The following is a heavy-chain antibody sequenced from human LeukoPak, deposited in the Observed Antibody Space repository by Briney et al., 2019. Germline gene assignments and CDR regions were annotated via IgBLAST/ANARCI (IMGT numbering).Heavy chain of an antibody. Sequence: ASVKVSCKASGYTFTSYGINWVRQATGQGLEWMGWMNPDNGNTGCAQKFQGRVTMTRNTSISTAYMELSSLRAEDTAVYYCARNLGRRPFDYWGQGTLVTVSS. J-gene: IGHJ4*02. CDR3: ARNLGRRPFDY. CDR1: GYTFTSYG. CDR2: MNPDNGNT. D-gene: IGHD1-1*01. V-gene: IGHV1-8*01.